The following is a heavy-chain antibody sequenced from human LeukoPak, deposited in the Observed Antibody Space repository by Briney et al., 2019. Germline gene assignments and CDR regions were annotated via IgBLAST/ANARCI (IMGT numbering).Heavy chain of an antibody. J-gene: IGHJ4*02. V-gene: IGHV4-30-4*01. Sequence: PSETLSLTCTVSGGSISSGDYYWSWIRRPPGKGLEWIGYIYYSGSTYYNPSLKSRVTISVDTSKNQFSLKLSSVTAADTAVYYCARGHNLTNYYDSSGYYDYWGQGTLVTVSS. CDR3: ARGHNLTNYYDSSGYYDY. D-gene: IGHD3-22*01. CDR1: GGSISSGDYY. CDR2: IYYSGST.